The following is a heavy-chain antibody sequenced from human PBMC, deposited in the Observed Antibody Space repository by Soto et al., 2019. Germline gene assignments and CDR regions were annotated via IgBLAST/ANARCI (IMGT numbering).Heavy chain of an antibody. Sequence: QVQLQESGPGLVKPSETLSLTCTVSGGSVSSGSYYWSWIRQPPGKGQEWIGYIYRSGTTNYNPSLNSRVTVSIDTSKSQCSLKLPSVTAADTAVYYCARGEIRYDGNGYKSFYSESWGQGTLVTVAS. CDR3: ARGEIRYDGNGYKSFYSES. V-gene: IGHV4-61*01. CDR1: GGSVSSGSYY. D-gene: IGHD3-22*01. CDR2: IYRSGTT. J-gene: IGHJ5*02.